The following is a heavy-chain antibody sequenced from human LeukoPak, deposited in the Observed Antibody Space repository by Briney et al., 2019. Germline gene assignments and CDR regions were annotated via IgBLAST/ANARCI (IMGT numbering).Heavy chain of an antibody. D-gene: IGHD2-15*01. Sequence: GGSLRLSCAASGFTFSDHYMDWVRQAPGKGLEWVGRTRNKANSYTTEYAASVKGRFTISRDDSKNSLYLQMNSLKTEDTAVYYCARTPTTPIDAFDIWGQGTMVTVSS. CDR1: GFTFSDHY. CDR2: TRNKANSYTT. J-gene: IGHJ3*02. CDR3: ARTPTTPIDAFDI. V-gene: IGHV3-72*01.